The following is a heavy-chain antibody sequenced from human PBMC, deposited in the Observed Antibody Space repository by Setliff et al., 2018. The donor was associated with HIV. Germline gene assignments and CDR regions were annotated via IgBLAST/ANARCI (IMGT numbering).Heavy chain of an antibody. J-gene: IGHJ4*02. Sequence: GGSLRLSCEASGFTFSSFEMNWVRQAPGKGLEWVSYISTSGSTTYYADSVKGRFTISRDNGENSVYLQMNSLRAEDTAVYYCAVTYNNYFDYWGQGTLVTVSS. V-gene: IGHV3-48*03. CDR2: ISTSGSTT. CDR1: GFTFSSFE. D-gene: IGHD1-20*01. CDR3: AVTYNNYFDY.